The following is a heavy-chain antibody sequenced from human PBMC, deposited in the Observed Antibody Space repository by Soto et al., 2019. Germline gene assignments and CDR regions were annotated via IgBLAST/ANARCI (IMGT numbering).Heavy chain of an antibody. CDR3: AKTIFGDYFYGLDV. CDR2: ISNDGSSK. J-gene: IGHJ6*02. D-gene: IGHD3-3*01. Sequence: QVHLVESGGGEVQPGKSLRLSCAASGFSFSSYGMHWVRQAPGKGLEWVALISNDGSSKFYADSVRGRFTISRDNSRNTLYLQVDSLRPEDTAVYYCAKTIFGDYFYGLDVWGQGTTVTVSS. CDR1: GFSFSSYG. V-gene: IGHV3-30*18.